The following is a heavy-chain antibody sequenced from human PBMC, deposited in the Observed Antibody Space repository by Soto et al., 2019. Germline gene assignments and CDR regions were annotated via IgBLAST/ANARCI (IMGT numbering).Heavy chain of an antibody. Sequence: EVQLVQSGAEMKKPGESLKISCKASGYDFTSYWIGWVRQMPGKGLELMGIVYPGDTDTKYSPSFQGQVTISGDKSITTTYLQWNSLKASDIAMYYCARLGSWANYHTLGVWGQGARVTDSS. CDR2: VYPGDTDT. CDR1: GYDFTSYW. CDR3: ARLGSWANYHTLGV. D-gene: IGHD3-22*01. V-gene: IGHV5-51*03. J-gene: IGHJ3*01.